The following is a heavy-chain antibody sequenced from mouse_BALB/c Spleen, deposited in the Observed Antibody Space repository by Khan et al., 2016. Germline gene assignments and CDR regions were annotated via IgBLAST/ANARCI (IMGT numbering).Heavy chain of an antibody. CDR3: ARRGVYYYGAWFAY. Sequence: VQLKESGPGLVKPSQSLSLTCTVTGYSITSDYAWNWIRQFPGNKLEWMGYISYSGSTSYNPSLKSRISITRDTSKNQFFLQLNSVTTEDTATYYCARRGVYYYGAWFAYWGQGTLVTVSA. CDR2: ISYSGST. D-gene: IGHD1-1*01. J-gene: IGHJ3*01. CDR1: GYSITSDYA. V-gene: IGHV3-2*02.